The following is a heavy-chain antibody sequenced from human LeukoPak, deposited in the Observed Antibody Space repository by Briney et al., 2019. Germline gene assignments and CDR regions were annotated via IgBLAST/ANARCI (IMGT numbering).Heavy chain of an antibody. J-gene: IGHJ6*02. D-gene: IGHD4-11*01. CDR3: ARDPLDYRKYYYYGVDV. V-gene: IGHV3-48*01. CDR2: ISGSSTTI. CDR1: GFTFSGYS. Sequence: GGSPRLSCAASGFTFSGYSMHWVRQAPGKGLEWISYISGSSTTISYADSVKGRFTISRDNANHSVYLQMNSLRAEDTAVYYCARDPLDYRKYYYYGVDVWGQGTTVTVSS.